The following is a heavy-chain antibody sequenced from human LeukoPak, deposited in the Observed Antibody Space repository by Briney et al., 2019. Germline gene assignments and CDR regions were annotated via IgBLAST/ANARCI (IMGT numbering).Heavy chain of an antibody. Sequence: GGSLRLSCAASGFTFSAYVMHWVRQAPGKGLECVAVLSNDGNDKYYADSVKGRFSISRDNSKNTLYLQMSSLRSDDAAVYYCVRDGGYTGGWTYGAGDYWGQGTLVTVSS. CDR3: VRDGGYTGGWTYGAGDY. CDR1: GFTFSAYV. J-gene: IGHJ4*01. D-gene: IGHD2-8*02. V-gene: IGHV3-30*04. CDR2: LSNDGNDK.